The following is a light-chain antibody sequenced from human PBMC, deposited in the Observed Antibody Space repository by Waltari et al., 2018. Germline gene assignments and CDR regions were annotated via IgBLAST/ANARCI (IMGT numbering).Light chain of an antibody. CDR2: AGS. J-gene: IGKJ4*01. CDR1: QIVSSN. CDR3: QQYHAWPPLT. Sequence: EIVMTQSPATLSVSPGERAALSCRASQIVSSNLAWYQQTPGQAPRLLIYAGSTRATGIPGRFSGSGSGTEFTLTISSLQSEDVAVDYCQQYHAWPPLTFGGGTKVEIK. V-gene: IGKV3-15*01.